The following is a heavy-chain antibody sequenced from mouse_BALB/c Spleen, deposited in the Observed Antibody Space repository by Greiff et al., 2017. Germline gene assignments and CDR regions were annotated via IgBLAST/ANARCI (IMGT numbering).Heavy chain of an antibody. CDR2: INPGSGGT. V-gene: IGHV1-54*01. J-gene: IGHJ4*01. D-gene: IGHD1-1*01. Sequence: VQLQQSGAELVRPGTSVKVSCKASGYAFTNYLIEWVKQRPGQGLEWIGVINPGSGGTNYNEKFKGKATLTADKSSSTAYMQLSSLTSDDSAVYFCASQVVAPLDYWGQGTSVTVSS. CDR1: GYAFTNYL. CDR3: ASQVVAPLDY.